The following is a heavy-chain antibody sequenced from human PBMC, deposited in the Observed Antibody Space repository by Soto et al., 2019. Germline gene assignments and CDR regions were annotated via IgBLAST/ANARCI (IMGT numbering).Heavy chain of an antibody. J-gene: IGHJ3*02. CDR2: INYSGST. V-gene: IGHV4-59*12. D-gene: IGHD4-17*01. CDR1: GGSISSYY. Sequence: SETLSLTCTVSGGSISSYYWSWIRQPPGKGLEWIGDINYSGSTNYNPSLKSRVTISVDTSKNQFSLKLSSVTAADTAVYYCARLKMDDYGDYDASDAFDIWGQGTMVTVSS. CDR3: ARLKMDDYGDYDASDAFDI.